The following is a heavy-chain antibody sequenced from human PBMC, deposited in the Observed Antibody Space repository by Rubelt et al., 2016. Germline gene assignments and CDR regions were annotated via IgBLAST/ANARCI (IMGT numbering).Heavy chain of an antibody. J-gene: IGHJ4*02. CDR1: GFTFDDYI. Sequence: EVQLVESGGGLVQPGRSLRLSCAASGFTFDDYIMHWVRQAPGKGLEWVSGISWNGGSIGYADSVKGRFTISRDNANNSWNLQMNSLRAEDTALYYCVKDIGVTAAGFDSWGQGTLVTVSS. V-gene: IGHV3-9*01. D-gene: IGHD6-13*01. CDR3: VKDIGVTAAGFDS. CDR2: ISWNGGSI.